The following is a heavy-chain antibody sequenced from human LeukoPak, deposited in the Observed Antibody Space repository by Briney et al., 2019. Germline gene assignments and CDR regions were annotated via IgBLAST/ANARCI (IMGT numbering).Heavy chain of an antibody. CDR3: ARASMEDFWSGYLHYYYYYGMDV. J-gene: IGHJ6*02. CDR1: GFTFRSHG. D-gene: IGHD3-3*01. Sequence: GGSLRLSCAASGFTFRSHGMHWVRQAPGKGLEWVAVISYDGSNKYYADSVKGRFTISRDNSKNTLYLQMNSLRAEDTAVYYCARASMEDFWSGYLHYYYYYGMDVWGQGTTVTVSS. CDR2: ISYDGSNK. V-gene: IGHV3-30*19.